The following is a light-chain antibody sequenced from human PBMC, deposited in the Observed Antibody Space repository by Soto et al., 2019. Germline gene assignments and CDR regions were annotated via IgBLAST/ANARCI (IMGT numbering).Light chain of an antibody. CDR2: GAS. CDR3: QQYGVSPRT. V-gene: IGKV3-20*01. CDR1: QSVAGSY. Sequence: EIMLTQSPVTLSLSPGERATLSCRASQSVAGSYLAWYQQKPGRTPRLLIYGASSRATGIPDRFSGSGSGTEFTLTINRLEPEDFAVYYCQQYGVSPRTFGQGTKVEIK. J-gene: IGKJ1*01.